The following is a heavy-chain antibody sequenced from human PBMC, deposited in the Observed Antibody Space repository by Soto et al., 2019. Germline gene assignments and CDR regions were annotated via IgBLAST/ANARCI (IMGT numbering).Heavy chain of an antibody. CDR2: IHYSGST. J-gene: IGHJ4*02. CDR3: ARSPKGLGNFDY. CDR1: GGSISSGGAYY. D-gene: IGHD3-10*01. V-gene: IGHV4-30-4*08. Sequence: SETLSLTCAVSGGSISSGGAYYWSWIRQSPGKGLEWIGYIHYSGSTYYNSSLKSRVTMSVDTAKNQFSLKVSSVTAADTAVYYCARSPKGLGNFDYWGQGTLVT.